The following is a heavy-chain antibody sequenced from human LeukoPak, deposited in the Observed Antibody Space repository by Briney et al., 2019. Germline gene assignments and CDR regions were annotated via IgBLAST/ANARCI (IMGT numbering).Heavy chain of an antibody. J-gene: IGHJ5*02. CDR3: ARIPGAGYSNGWYRFDP. CDR2: INHSGST. V-gene: IGHV4-34*01. Sequence: SETLSLTCAVYGGSFSGYYWSWIRQPPGKGLEWIGEINHSGSTNYNPSLESRVTISVDTSKNQFSLNLRSVTAADTALYYCARIPGAGYSNGWYRFDPWGQGTLVTVSS. CDR1: GGSFSGYY. D-gene: IGHD6-19*01.